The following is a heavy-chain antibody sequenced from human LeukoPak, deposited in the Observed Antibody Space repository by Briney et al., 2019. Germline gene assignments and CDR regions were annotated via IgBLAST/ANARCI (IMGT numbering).Heavy chain of an antibody. V-gene: IGHV3-49*03. J-gene: IGHJ4*02. Sequence: PGGSLRLSCAASGLIVSNAWMHWIRQAPGKGLEWVGFIRSKAYGGTTEYAASVKGRFTISRDDSKSIAYLQMNSLKTEDTAVYYCTRGGASSSGYYYFDYWGQGTLVTVSS. CDR2: IRSKAYGGTT. CDR3: TRGGASSSGYYYFDY. CDR1: GLIVSNAW. D-gene: IGHD3-22*01.